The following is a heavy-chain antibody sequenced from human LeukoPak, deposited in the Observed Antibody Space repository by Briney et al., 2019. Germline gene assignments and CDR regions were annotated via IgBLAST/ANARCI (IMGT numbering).Heavy chain of an antibody. V-gene: IGHV3-9*01. D-gene: IGHD2-15*01. CDR2: ISWNSGSI. CDR1: GVTVSGHY. J-gene: IGHJ3*02. CDR3: ATDIVVVVAANGAFDI. Sequence: GGSLRLSCAVSGVTVSGHYMSWVRQAPGKGLEWVSGISWNSGSIGYADSVKGRFTISRDNAKNSLYLQMNSLRAEDTALYYCATDIVVVVAANGAFDIWGQGTMVAVSS.